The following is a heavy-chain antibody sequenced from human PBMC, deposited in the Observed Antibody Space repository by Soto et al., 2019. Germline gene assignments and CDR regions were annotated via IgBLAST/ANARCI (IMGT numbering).Heavy chain of an antibody. Sequence: GESLKISCNGSGYIFTTYWLAWVRQMPGKGLEYMGIIFPGDSDTRYSPSFQGQVTISADKSINTAYLQWTSLKASDTAIYYCARARVSTPRLEDPFDVWGQGTMVTVSS. CDR1: GYIFTTYW. V-gene: IGHV5-51*01. D-gene: IGHD5-12*01. CDR3: ARARVSTPRLEDPFDV. CDR2: IFPGDSDT. J-gene: IGHJ3*01.